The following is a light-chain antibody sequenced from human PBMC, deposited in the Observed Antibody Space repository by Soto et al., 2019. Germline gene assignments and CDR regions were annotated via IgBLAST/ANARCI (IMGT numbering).Light chain of an antibody. CDR2: DDS. Sequence: SYELTQPPSMSVAPGQTARITCGGNNIGSKTVHWYQQKAGQAPVLVVYDDSDRPSGIPERFSGSNSGNTATLTISRVEAGDEADYYCQVWDVSTVHYGFGNGTKVTVL. CDR3: QVWDVSTVHYG. CDR1: NIGSKT. J-gene: IGLJ1*01. V-gene: IGLV3-21*02.